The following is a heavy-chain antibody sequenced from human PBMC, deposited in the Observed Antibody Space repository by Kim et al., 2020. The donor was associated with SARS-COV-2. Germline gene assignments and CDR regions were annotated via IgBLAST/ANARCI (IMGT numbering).Heavy chain of an antibody. CDR2: IYYSGST. CDR3: ARAKWNCFDY. Sequence: SETLSLTCTVSGGSISSYYWSWIRQPPGKGLEWIGYIYYSGSTNYNPSLKSRVTISVDTSKNQFSLKLSSVTAADTAVYYCARAKWNCFDYWGQGTLVT. D-gene: IGHD2-8*01. J-gene: IGHJ4*02. V-gene: IGHV4-59*13. CDR1: GGSISSYY.